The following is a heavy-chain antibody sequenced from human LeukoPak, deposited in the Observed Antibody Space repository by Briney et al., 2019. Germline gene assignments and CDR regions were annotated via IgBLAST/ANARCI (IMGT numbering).Heavy chain of an antibody. CDR1: GGSISSYY. Sequence: PSETLSLTCTVSGGSISSYYWSWIRQPPGKGLEWIGFFYYSGSPNFSPSLKSRVTISVDTSKNQFSLRLSSVTAADTAVYYCARDLGSRGLYYMGVWGKGTTVTVSS. CDR2: FYYSGSP. J-gene: IGHJ6*03. V-gene: IGHV4-59*01. D-gene: IGHD6-19*01. CDR3: ARDLGSRGLYYMGV.